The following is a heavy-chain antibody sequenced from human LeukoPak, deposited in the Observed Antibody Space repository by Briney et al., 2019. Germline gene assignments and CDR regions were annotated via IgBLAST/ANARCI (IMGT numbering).Heavy chain of an antibody. V-gene: IGHV4-59*01. CDR1: GGSISSYY. CDR2: IYYSGST. J-gene: IGHJ4*02. Sequence: SETLSLTCTVSGGSISSYYWSWIPQPPGKGLEWIGYIYYSGSTNYNPSLKSRVTISVDTSKNQFSLKLSSVTAADTAVYYCARSYEEYFDYWGQGTLVTVSS. CDR3: ARSYEEYFDY. D-gene: IGHD1-26*01.